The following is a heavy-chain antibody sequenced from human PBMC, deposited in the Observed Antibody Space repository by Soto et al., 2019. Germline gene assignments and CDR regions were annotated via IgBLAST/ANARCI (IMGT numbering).Heavy chain of an antibody. CDR3: ASGVRLFRGSIDP. J-gene: IGHJ5*02. CDR1: GGSFSDTY. CDR2: INHDTNT. D-gene: IGHD2-15*01. V-gene: IGHV4-34*01. Sequence: QVHLQQWGAGLLKPSEPLSLTCAVYGGSFSDTYWNWFRQPPGKGLEWIGEINHDTNTIYNPSLTSRVTISVDTSKNHFSLKLTSVTAADTAVYYCASGVRLFRGSIDPWGQGTLVTVSS.